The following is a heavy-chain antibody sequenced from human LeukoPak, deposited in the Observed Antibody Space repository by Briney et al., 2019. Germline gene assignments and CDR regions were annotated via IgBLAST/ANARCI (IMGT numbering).Heavy chain of an antibody. CDR1: GFTFSTYG. D-gene: IGHD6-19*01. J-gene: IGHJ6*03. CDR3: ARAVAGTIRSGYYYYMDV. V-gene: IGHV3-23*01. CDR2: VSGSGGIT. Sequence: QSGGSLRLSCAASGFTFSTYGMSWVRQAPGKGLEWVSTVSGSGGITYYADSVKGRFTISRDNSKNTLDLQMNSLRADDTGTYYCARAVAGTIRSGYYYYMDVWGKGTTVTISS.